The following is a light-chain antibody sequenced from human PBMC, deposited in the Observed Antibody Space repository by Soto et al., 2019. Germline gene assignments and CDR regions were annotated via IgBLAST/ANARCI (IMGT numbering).Light chain of an antibody. J-gene: IGKJ1*01. CDR3: RQLNTHPRT. CDR2: DAS. V-gene: IGKV1-5*01. Sequence: DIQMTQSPSSLSASIGDRVTITCRASQTISSWLAWYQQKPGKAPNLLIYDASTSERGVPSRFSGTGSGTEFTLTIDRLQPDDFATYYCRQLNTHPRTFGQGTKVDIK. CDR1: QTISSW.